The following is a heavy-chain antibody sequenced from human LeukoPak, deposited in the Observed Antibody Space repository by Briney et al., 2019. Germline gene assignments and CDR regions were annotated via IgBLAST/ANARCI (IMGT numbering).Heavy chain of an antibody. CDR1: GGSVSSSDHY. V-gene: IGHV4-39*07. J-gene: IGHJ3*01. D-gene: IGHD1-26*01. CDR3: ARAREGATPLRAFDF. Sequence: SETLSLTCTVAGGSVSSSDHYWGWVRQPPGRGLEWIGSITYSGTTYYNPSLKSRVTISVNTSKNQFSLKLTSMTAADTAVYYCARAREGATPLRAFDFWGQGTMVTVSS. CDR2: ITYSGTT.